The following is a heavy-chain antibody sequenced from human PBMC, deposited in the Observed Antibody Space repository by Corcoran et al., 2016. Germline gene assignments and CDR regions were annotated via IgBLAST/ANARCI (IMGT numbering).Heavy chain of an antibody. J-gene: IGHJ4*02. CDR3: ARDGVAVAGIPFDY. Sequence: QLQLQESGPGLVKPSETLSLTCTVSGGSISSSSYYWGWIRQPPEKGLEWIGSIYYSGSTYYNTSLKSRVTISVDTSKNQFSLKLSSVTAAYTAMYYCARDGVAVAGIPFDYWGQGTLVTVSS. CDR1: GGSISSSSYY. V-gene: IGHV4-39*07. CDR2: IYYSGST. D-gene: IGHD6-19*01.